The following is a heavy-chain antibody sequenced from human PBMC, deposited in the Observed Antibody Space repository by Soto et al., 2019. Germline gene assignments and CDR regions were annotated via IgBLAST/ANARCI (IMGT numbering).Heavy chain of an antibody. CDR1: GFTFSIST. D-gene: IGHD6-25*01. J-gene: IGHJ4*02. Sequence: EVQLVESGGGLVKPGGSLTLSCAAAGFTFSISTMTWVRQAPGKRLEWVSSISSGATYLYYSDSVRGRVSISRDNAKHSLYLQMTSLRVEETAVYYCARGDGTGLHSSGWAPRFWGQGTLVTVSS. CDR3: ARGDGTGLHSSGWAPRF. V-gene: IGHV3-21*01. CDR2: ISSGATYL.